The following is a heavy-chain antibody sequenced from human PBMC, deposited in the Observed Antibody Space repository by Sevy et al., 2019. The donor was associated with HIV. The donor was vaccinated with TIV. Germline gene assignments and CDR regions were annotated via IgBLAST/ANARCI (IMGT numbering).Heavy chain of an antibody. CDR3: ARVPANYYDSSGYYYFVY. CDR1: GYTFTGYY. D-gene: IGHD3-22*01. Sequence: ASVKVSCKASGYTFTGYYMHWVRQAPGQGLEWMGWINPNSGGTNYAQKFQGRDTMTRDTSISTAYMELSRLRSDDTAVYYCARVPANYYDSSGYYYFVYWGQGTLVTISS. V-gene: IGHV1-2*02. J-gene: IGHJ4*02. CDR2: INPNSGGT.